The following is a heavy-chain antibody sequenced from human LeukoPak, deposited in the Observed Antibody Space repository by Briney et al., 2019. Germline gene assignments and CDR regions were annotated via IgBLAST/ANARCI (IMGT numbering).Heavy chain of an antibody. CDR2: IIHSGDNT. J-gene: IGHJ4*02. V-gene: IGHV3-23*01. CDR1: GFTFSSSA. D-gene: IGHD5-24*01. CDR3: ARGDGYNFRFDY. Sequence: GGSLRLSCAASGFTFSSSAMSWVRQVPGKGLEWVSIIHSGDNTLYADSVKGRFTISRDNSKNTLYLQMNSLRAEDTAVYYCARGDGYNFRFDYWGQGTLVTVSS.